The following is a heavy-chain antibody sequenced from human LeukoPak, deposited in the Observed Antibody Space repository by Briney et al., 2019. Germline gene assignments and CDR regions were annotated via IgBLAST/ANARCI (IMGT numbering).Heavy chain of an antibody. Sequence: SQTLSLTCTVSGAPISSGGYYWSWIRQYPGTGLEWIGYIYYGGSTYSNPSLKSRVTISVDRSKNQFSLKLSSVTAADTAVYYCARILYGDLRQVDYWGQGTLVTVSS. CDR2: IYYGGST. CDR3: ARILYGDLRQVDY. J-gene: IGHJ4*02. CDR1: GAPISSGGYY. D-gene: IGHD4-17*01. V-gene: IGHV4-31*03.